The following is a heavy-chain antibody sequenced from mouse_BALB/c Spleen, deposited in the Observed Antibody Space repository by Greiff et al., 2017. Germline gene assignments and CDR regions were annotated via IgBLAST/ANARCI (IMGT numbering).Heavy chain of an antibody. CDR2: INPSNGRT. J-gene: IGHJ2*01. CDR3: ARSGYYGSSHYFDY. V-gene: IGHV1S81*02. D-gene: IGHD1-1*01. CDR1: GYTFTSYW. Sequence: VQLQQPGAELVKPGASVKLSCKASGYTFTSYWMHWVQQRPGQGLEWIGEINPSNGRTNYNEKFKSKATLTVDKSSSTAYMQLSSLTSEDSAVYYCARSGYYGSSHYFDYWGQGTTLTVSS.